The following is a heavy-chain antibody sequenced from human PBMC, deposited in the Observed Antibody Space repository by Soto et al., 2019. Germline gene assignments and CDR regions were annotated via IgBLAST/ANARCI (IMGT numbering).Heavy chain of an antibody. Sequence: EVQLVESGGGLVQRGGSLRLSCAASGFTFSSYWMHWVRQAPGKGLVWVSRINSDGSSTSYADSVKGRFTISRDNAKNTLYLQMNSLRAEDTAVYYCARVYYYDSSGYYYWAQDAFDIWGQGTMVTVSS. CDR3: ARVYYYDSSGYYYWAQDAFDI. D-gene: IGHD3-22*01. J-gene: IGHJ3*02. CDR2: INSDGSST. V-gene: IGHV3-74*01. CDR1: GFTFSSYW.